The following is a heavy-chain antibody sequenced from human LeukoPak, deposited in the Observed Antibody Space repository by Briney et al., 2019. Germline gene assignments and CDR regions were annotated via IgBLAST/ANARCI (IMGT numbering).Heavy chain of an antibody. CDR1: GYTFTSYA. D-gene: IGHD3-10*01. CDR3: ARQRITMVRGVILGGDY. CDR2: INAGNGNT. J-gene: IGHJ4*02. V-gene: IGHV1-3*01. Sequence: ASVKVSCKASGYTFTSYAMHWVRQAPGQRLEWMGWINAGNGNTKYSQKFQGRVTITRDTSASTAYMELSSLRSEDTAVYYCARQRITMVRGVILGGDYWGQGTLVTVSS.